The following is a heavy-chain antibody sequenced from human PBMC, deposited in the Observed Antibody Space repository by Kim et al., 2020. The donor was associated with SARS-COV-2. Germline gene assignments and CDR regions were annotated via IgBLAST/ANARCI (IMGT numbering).Heavy chain of an antibody. J-gene: IGHJ3*02. Sequence: SETLSLTCTVSGGSISSYYWSWIRQPPGKGLEWIGYIYYSGSTNYNPSLKSRVTISVDTSKNQFSLKLSSVTAADTAVYYCARSRITMIVDNYAFDIWGQGTMVTVSS. V-gene: IGHV4-59*01. D-gene: IGHD3-22*01. CDR2: IYYSGST. CDR3: ARSRITMIVDNYAFDI. CDR1: GGSISSYY.